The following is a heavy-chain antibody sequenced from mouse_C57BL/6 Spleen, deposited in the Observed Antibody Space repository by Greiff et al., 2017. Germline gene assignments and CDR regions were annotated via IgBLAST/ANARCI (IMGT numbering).Heavy chain of an antibody. V-gene: IGHV1-64*01. Sequence: QVLLQQPGAELVKPGASVKLSCKASGYTFTSYWMHWVKQKPGQGLEWIGMIHPNSGSTNDNEKFESKATLTVDKSSSTAYMQLSSLTPEYSAVYYCARENYYGSYDYWGQGTTLTVSS. J-gene: IGHJ2*01. D-gene: IGHD2-1*01. CDR3: ARENYYGSYDY. CDR2: IHPNSGST. CDR1: GYTFTSYW.